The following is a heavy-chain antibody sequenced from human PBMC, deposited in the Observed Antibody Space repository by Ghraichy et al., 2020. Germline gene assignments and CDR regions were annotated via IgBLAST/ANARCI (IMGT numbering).Heavy chain of an antibody. D-gene: IGHD2-15*01. J-gene: IGHJ4*02. CDR1: GDSFSSTSHY. CDR3: ARYCNGGSCFRYYFDY. Sequence: SQTLSLTCSVSGDSFSSTSHYCGWIRQSPGKGLEWIGSIQSSGNTYHNPSLKSRITMSVDTSKSQFSLRLNSVTAADTALYYCARYCNGGSCFRYYFDYWGRGTLVTVSS. V-gene: IGHV4-39*01. CDR2: IQSSGNT.